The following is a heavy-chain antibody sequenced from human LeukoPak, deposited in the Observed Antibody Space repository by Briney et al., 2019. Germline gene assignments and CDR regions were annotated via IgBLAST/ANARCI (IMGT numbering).Heavy chain of an antibody. CDR2: INWNGGST. CDR3: AKPDSGSGNYYHIDY. CDR1: GFTFDDHG. Sequence: PGGSLRLSCAASGFTFDDHGMSWVRQAPGKGLEWVSGINWNGGSTGYADSVKGRFTISRDDAKNSLYLQMNRLRAEDTAVYYCAKPDSGSGNYYHIDYWGQGTLVTVSS. V-gene: IGHV3-20*04. J-gene: IGHJ4*02. D-gene: IGHD3-10*01.